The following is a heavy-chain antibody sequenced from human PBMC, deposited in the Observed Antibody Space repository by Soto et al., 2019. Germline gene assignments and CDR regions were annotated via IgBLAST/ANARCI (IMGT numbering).Heavy chain of an antibody. CDR3: ARVKDGNSHIDY. D-gene: IGHD4-17*01. J-gene: IGHJ4*02. V-gene: IGHV3-74*01. CDR2: INPDGSIT. CDR1: GFTFSSYL. Sequence: PGGSLRLSCAASGFTFSSYLMHWVRQVPGKGLVCVSRINPDGSITIYADSAKGRFTISRDNTKNTLYLQMNSLRADDTAMYYCARVKDGNSHIDYWGQGALVTVSS.